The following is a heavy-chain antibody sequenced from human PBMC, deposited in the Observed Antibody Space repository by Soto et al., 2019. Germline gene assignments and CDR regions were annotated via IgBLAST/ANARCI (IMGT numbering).Heavy chain of an antibody. J-gene: IGHJ4*02. CDR2: IFSNDEK. CDR1: GFSLSNARMG. D-gene: IGHD5-12*01. V-gene: IGHV2-26*01. Sequence: SCPTLVNPTETLTLTCTVSGFSLSNARMGXSWIRQPPGKALEWLAHIFSNDEKSYSTSLKSRLTISKDTSKSQVVLTMTNMDPVDTATYYRARIFSRYSGYDFIPYYFDYWGQGTLVTVSS. CDR3: ARIFSRYSGYDFIPYYFDY.